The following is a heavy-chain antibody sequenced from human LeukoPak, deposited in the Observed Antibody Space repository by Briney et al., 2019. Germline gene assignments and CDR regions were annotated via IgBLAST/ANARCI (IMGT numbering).Heavy chain of an antibody. CDR1: GFSFSSYE. CDR3: AKEGSYDALDI. V-gene: IGHV3-48*03. J-gene: IGHJ3*02. CDR2: ISSSATTI. D-gene: IGHD1-26*01. Sequence: GGSLRLSCAASGFSFSSYEMNWVRLAPGKGLEWVSHISSSATTIYYADSVKGRFTISRDNAKNSLYLQTNSLRAEDTAVYYCAKEGSYDALDIWGQGTMVTVPS.